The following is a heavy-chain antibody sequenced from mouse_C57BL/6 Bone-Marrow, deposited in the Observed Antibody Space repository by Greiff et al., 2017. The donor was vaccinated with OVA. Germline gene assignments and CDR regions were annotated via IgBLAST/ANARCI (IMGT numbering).Heavy chain of an antibody. CDR2: IWGVGNT. Sequence: VLGVESGPGLVAPSQSLSITCPVSGFSLTSYGVDWVRQSPGKGLEWLGVIWGVGNTKYNSALKSRLSISKDISKSQVFLKMNGLQTDDTAMYYCASAGGYDAWFAYWGQGTLVTVSA. V-gene: IGHV2-6*01. J-gene: IGHJ3*01. CDR1: GFSLTSYG. CDR3: ASAGGYDAWFAY. D-gene: IGHD2-2*01.